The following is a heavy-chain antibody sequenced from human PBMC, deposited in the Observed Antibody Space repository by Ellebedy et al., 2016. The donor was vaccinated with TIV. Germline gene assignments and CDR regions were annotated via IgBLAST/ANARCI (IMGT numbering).Heavy chain of an antibody. V-gene: IGHV3-43*02. Sequence: PGGSLRLSCAASGVTFDDYAMHWVRQAPGKGLEWVSLISGDGANTYYGDSVKGRFTISRDNSKNSLYLQMNSLTAEDTALYYCAKDGHRITTVRGIVRVDAFDIWGQGTMVTVSS. J-gene: IGHJ3*02. CDR1: GVTFDDYA. CDR3: AKDGHRITTVRGIVRVDAFDI. D-gene: IGHD3-10*01. CDR2: ISGDGANT.